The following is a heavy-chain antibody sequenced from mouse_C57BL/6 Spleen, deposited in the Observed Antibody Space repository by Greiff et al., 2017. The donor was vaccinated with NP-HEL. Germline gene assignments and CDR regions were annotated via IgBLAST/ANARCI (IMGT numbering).Heavy chain of an antibody. CDR2: IDPENGDT. CDR1: GFNIKDDY. J-gene: IGHJ4*01. Sequence: VQLKESGAELVRPGASVKLSCTASGFNIKDDYMHWVKQRPEQGLEWIGWIDPENGDTEYASKFQGKATITADTSSHPAYLQLSSQTSEDIAVYYCTSFGSAMDYWGQGTSVTVSS. CDR3: TSFGSAMDY. D-gene: IGHD4-1*01. V-gene: IGHV14-4*01.